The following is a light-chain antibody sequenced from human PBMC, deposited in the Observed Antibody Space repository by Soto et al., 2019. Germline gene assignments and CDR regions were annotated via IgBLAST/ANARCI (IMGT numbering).Light chain of an antibody. CDR3: QQYISYPYT. Sequence: DIQMTQFPSTLSASVGDRVTITCRASQTTNTWLAWYQQKPGTAPKLLIYDASSLEGGVPSRFSASGSGTEFTHTISSLQPDDLATYYCQQYISYPYTFGEGTKVDIK. CDR1: QTTNTW. CDR2: DAS. V-gene: IGKV1-5*01. J-gene: IGKJ2*01.